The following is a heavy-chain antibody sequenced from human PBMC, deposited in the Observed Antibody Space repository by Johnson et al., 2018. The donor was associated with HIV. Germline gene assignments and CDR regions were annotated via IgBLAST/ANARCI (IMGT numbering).Heavy chain of an antibody. CDR1: GFTVSSNY. CDR3: ARGRWEVGPGGAFDI. Sequence: VQLVESGGGLVQPGGSLRLSCAASGFTVSSNYMSWVRQAPGKGLEWVSVIYSGGSTYYADSVKGRFTISRDNSKNTLYLQMNSLRAEDTAVYYCARGRWEVGPGGAFDIWGQGTMVTVSS. V-gene: IGHV3-66*02. CDR2: IYSGGST. D-gene: IGHD1-26*01. J-gene: IGHJ3*02.